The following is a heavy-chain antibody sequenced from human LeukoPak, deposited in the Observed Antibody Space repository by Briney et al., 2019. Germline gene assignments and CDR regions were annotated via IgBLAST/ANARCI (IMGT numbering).Heavy chain of an antibody. CDR1: GFTFGDYA. CDR2: IRSKAYGGTT. D-gene: IGHD3-3*01. J-gene: IGHJ4*02. CDR3: SSSYYDFWSAY. V-gene: IGHV3-49*04. Sequence: GGSLRLSCRASGFTFGDYAMSWVRQAPGKGLEWVGIIRSKAYGGTTEYAASVKGRFTISRDDSKSIAYLQMSSLRTEDTGVYYCSSSYYDFWSAYWGRGTLVTVSS.